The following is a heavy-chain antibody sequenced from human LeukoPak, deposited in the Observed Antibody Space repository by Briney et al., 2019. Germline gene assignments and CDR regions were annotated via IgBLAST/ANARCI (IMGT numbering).Heavy chain of an antibody. CDR3: ARTPPRRYCSSTSCYGSSFDY. D-gene: IGHD2-2*01. J-gene: IGHJ4*02. CDR1: GGTFSSYA. V-gene: IGHV1-69*04. Sequence: ASVEVSCKASGGTFSSYAISWVRQAPGQGLEWMGRIIPILGIANYAQKFQGRVTITADKSTSTAYMELSSLRSEDTAVYYCARTPPRRYCSSTSCYGSSFDYWGQGTLVTVSS. CDR2: IIPILGIA.